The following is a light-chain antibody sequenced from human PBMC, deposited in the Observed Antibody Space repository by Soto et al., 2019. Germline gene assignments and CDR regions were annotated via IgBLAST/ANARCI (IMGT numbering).Light chain of an antibody. Sequence: QSALTQPPSASGSPGQSVTISCTGTISDVGGYNYVSWYRQHPGKAPKFLIFEVSRRPSGVPDRFSGSKSGNTASLTVSGLQVDDEADYYCRSYAGSNNPVMFGGGTKLTVL. CDR2: EVS. CDR1: ISDVGGYNY. V-gene: IGLV2-8*01. CDR3: RSYAGSNNPVM. J-gene: IGLJ3*02.